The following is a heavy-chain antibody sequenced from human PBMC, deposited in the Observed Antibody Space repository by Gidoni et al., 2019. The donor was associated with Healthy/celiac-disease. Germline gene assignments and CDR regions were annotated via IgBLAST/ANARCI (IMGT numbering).Heavy chain of an antibody. CDR2: IIPILGIA. J-gene: IGHJ4*02. D-gene: IGHD4-4*01. CDR3: ARGGTLTTMGV. CDR1: GGTFSSYT. V-gene: IGHV1-69*02. Sequence: QVQLVQSGAEVKKPGSSVKVSCKASGGTFSSYTISWVRQAPGQGLEWMGRIIPILGIANYAQKFQGRVTITADKSTNTAYMELSSLRSEDTAVYYCARGGTLTTMGVWGQGTLVTVSS.